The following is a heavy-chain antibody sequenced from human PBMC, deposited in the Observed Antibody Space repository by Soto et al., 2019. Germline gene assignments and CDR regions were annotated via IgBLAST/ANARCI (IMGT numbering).Heavy chain of an antibody. J-gene: IGHJ6*02. V-gene: IGHV3-23*01. CDR3: ARNSGHGDYVDYYYGMDV. Sequence: VQLLESGGGLVQPGGSLRLSCAASGFTFSSYAMSWVRQAPGKGLEWVSAISGGGGSTYYADSVKGRFTISRDNSKNTLYLQMNSLRAEDTAVYYCARNSGHGDYVDYYYGMDVWGQGTTVTVSS. D-gene: IGHD4-17*01. CDR2: ISGGGGST. CDR1: GFTFSSYA.